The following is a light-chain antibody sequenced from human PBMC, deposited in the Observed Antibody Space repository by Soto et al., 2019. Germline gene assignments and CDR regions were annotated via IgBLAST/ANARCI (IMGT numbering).Light chain of an antibody. V-gene: IGKV1-39*01. CDR1: QSISTY. J-gene: IGKJ2*02. CDR2: AAS. CDR3: QQSYSTPRT. Sequence: DIQMTQSPSSLSASVGDRVTITCRASQSISTYLNWYQQKVGKAPKLLIYAASSLQRGVPSRFSSSGSGTDVTLTISSLQPEDFATYYCQQSYSTPRTFGQGTKLEIK.